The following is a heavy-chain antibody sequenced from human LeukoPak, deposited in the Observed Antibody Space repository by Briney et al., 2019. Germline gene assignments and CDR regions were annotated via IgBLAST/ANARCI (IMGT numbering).Heavy chain of an antibody. J-gene: IGHJ4*02. CDR3: VKDQSSSSPVYYFDY. Sequence: PGGSLRLSCAASGFTFSSYAMSWVRQAPGKGLEYVSAISNNGGSTYYADSVKGRFTVSRDNSKNTLYLQMSSLRAEDTAVYHCVKDQSSSSPVYYFDYWGQGTLVTVSS. D-gene: IGHD6-6*01. CDR1: GFTFSSYA. V-gene: IGHV3-64D*06. CDR2: ISNNGGST.